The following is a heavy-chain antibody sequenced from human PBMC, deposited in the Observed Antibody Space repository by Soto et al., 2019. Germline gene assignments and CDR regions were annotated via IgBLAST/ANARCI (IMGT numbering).Heavy chain of an antibody. CDR2: IIPLFGTT. D-gene: IGHD3-16*01. J-gene: IGHJ6*04. CDR3: ARAVRSSSPPSYYEYGMDV. V-gene: IGHV1-69*06. Sequence: QVQLVQSGAEVKRPGSSVKVSCKASGGTFSSNSINWVRQAPGQGLEWMGSIIPLFGTTDYAQNFQGRVTISADKFTNPAYMELSSLRSEDTAVYFCARAVRSSSPPSYYEYGMDVRGKGTTVTVSS. CDR1: GGTFSSNS.